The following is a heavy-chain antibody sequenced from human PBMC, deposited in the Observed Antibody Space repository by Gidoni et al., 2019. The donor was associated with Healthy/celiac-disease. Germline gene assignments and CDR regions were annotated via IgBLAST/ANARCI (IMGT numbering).Heavy chain of an antibody. J-gene: IGHJ6*02. CDR3: ARSGDFWSGYYPRVGYYYGMDV. V-gene: IGHV4-31*03. Sequence: QVQLQESGPGLVKPSQTLSLTCTVSGGSISSGGYYWSWIRQHPGKGLEWIGYIYYSGSTYYNPSLKSRVTISVDTSKNQFSLKLSSVTAADTAVYYCARSGDFWSGYYPRVGYYYGMDVWGQGTTVTVSS. CDR1: GGSISSGGYY. D-gene: IGHD3-3*01. CDR2: IYYSGST.